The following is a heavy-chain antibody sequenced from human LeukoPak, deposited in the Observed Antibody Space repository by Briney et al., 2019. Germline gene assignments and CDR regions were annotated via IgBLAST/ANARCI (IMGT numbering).Heavy chain of an antibody. CDR1: GFTFSSYA. CDR3: ARELLGYSGYDYYGFDY. V-gene: IGHV3-48*04. Sequence: SGGSLRLSCAASGFTFSSYAMSWVRQAPGKGLEWISYISSSGSTIYYADSVKGRFTISRDNAKNSLYLQMNSLRAEDTAVYYCARELLGYSGYDYYGFDYWGQGTLVTVSS. J-gene: IGHJ4*02. D-gene: IGHD5-12*01. CDR2: ISSSGSTI.